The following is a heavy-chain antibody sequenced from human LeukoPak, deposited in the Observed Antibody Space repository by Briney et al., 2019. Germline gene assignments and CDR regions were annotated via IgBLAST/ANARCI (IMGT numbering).Heavy chain of an antibody. Sequence: GGSLRLSCAASGFTFSTYSMNWVRQAPGKGLEWVSSISGSSAYIYSADSVKGRFTISRDNANNALYLQMNNLRAEDTAVYYCARDQKSGSGRHFDYWGQGTLVAVSP. V-gene: IGHV3-21*01. CDR2: ISGSSAYI. D-gene: IGHD1-14*01. CDR1: GFTFSTYS. J-gene: IGHJ4*02. CDR3: ARDQKSGSGRHFDY.